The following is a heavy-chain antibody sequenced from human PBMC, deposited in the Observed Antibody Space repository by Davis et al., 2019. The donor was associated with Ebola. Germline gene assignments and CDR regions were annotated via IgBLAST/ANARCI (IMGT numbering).Heavy chain of an antibody. J-gene: IGHJ4*02. CDR1: TFTFSSYS. Sequence: GGSLRLSCAVSTFTFSSYSMNWVRQAPGKGLEWVSSISGSSFYIYYADSVKGRFTISRDNSKNTLYLQMNSLRAEDTAVYYCAKGQRIRGYSYGDFDYWGQGTLVTVSS. V-gene: IGHV3-21*04. CDR2: ISGSSFYI. D-gene: IGHD5-18*01. CDR3: AKGQRIRGYSYGDFDY.